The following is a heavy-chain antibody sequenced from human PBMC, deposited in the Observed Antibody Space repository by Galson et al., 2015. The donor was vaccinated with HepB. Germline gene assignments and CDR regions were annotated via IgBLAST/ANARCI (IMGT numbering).Heavy chain of an antibody. CDR3: ARGRGYGSGYGLDV. J-gene: IGHJ6*02. D-gene: IGHD3-10*01. CDR1: GYTFTAYY. CDR2: INPTSGDT. Sequence: SVKVSCKASGYTFTAYYIHWMRQAPGQGLEWMGRINPTSGDTDYAQNFQGRVTMTRDTSISTAYIELSRLRSDDTVVYYCARGRGYGSGYGLDVWGQGTTVTVSS. V-gene: IGHV1-2*05.